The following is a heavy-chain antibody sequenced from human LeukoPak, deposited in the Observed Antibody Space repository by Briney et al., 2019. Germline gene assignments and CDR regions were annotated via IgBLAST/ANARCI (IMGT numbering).Heavy chain of an antibody. CDR2: IKQDGSEK. D-gene: IGHD3-16*01. V-gene: IGHV3-7*01. CDR3: ARGGSH. J-gene: IGHJ4*02. Sequence: GGSLRLSCVASGFIFSNYWMNWVRQAPGKGLEWVANIKQDGSEKYYVDSVKGRFTISRDNAKNSLYLQMNSLRAVDTAVYYCARGGSHWGQGTLVTVSP. CDR1: GFIFSNYW.